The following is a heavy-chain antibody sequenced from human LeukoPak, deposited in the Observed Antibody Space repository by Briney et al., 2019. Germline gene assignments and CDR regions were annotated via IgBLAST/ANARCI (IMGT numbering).Heavy chain of an antibody. Sequence: GGSLRLSCAASGFTFDDYGMSWVRQAPGKGLEWVSGINWNGGSTGYADSAKGRFTISRDNAKNSLYLLMNSLRAEDTALYYCAKEAFAVVPAAKSDYWGQGTLVTVSP. CDR3: AKEAFAVVPAAKSDY. J-gene: IGHJ4*02. CDR2: INWNGGST. V-gene: IGHV3-20*04. CDR1: GFTFDDYG. D-gene: IGHD2-2*01.